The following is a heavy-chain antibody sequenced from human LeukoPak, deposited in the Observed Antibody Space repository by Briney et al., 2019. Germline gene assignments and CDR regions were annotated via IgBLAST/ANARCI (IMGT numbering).Heavy chain of an antibody. CDR1: GFTFSSYS. CDR3: ARSHSSSWYYFDY. V-gene: IGHV3-21*01. Sequence: GGSLRLSCAASGFTFSSYSMNWVRQAPGKGLEWVSSISSSSRYIYYADSVKGRFTISRDNAKNSLYLQMNSLRAEDTAVYYCARSHSSSWYYFDYWGQGTLVTVSS. CDR2: ISSSSRYI. J-gene: IGHJ4*02. D-gene: IGHD6-13*01.